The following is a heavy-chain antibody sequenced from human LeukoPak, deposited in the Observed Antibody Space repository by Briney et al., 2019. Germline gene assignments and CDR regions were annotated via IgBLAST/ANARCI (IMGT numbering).Heavy chain of an antibody. CDR1: GFTFSSYG. Sequence: GGALRLSCAASGFTFSSYGMHWVRQAPGKGLEWVAVISYDGSNKYYADSVKGRFTISRDNSKNTLYLQMNSLRAEDTAVYYCAKSRRTTVTTMYFDLWGRGTLVTVSS. CDR3: AKSRRTTVTTMYFDL. J-gene: IGHJ2*01. V-gene: IGHV3-30*18. CDR2: ISYDGSNK. D-gene: IGHD4-17*01.